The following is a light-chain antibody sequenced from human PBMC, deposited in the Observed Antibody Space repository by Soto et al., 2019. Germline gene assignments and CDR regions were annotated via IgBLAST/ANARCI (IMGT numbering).Light chain of an antibody. CDR2: STS. Sequence: QAMVTQEPSLTVSPGGTVTLTCASSTGAVTSTYYPNWFQQKPGQAPRSLIFSTSIRYSWTPARFSGSLLGGKAALTLSDVQPEDEADYYCQLYYGATRVFGGGTKLTVL. J-gene: IGLJ3*02. CDR3: QLYYGATRV. CDR1: TGAVTSTYY. V-gene: IGLV7-43*01.